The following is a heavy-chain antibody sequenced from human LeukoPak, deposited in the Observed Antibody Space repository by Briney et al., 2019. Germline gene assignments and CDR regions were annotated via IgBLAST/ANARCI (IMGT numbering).Heavy chain of an antibody. J-gene: IGHJ4*02. D-gene: IGHD3-22*01. CDR1: GFTFSSYW. CDR3: ARERSGSSGYYSAIDS. Sequence: GSLRLSCVASGFTFSSYWMHWVRQPPGNGLVWVSRIGSDGSTTTYADSVKGRFTISRDNAKNTLYLQMNSLRAEDTAVYYCARERSGSSGYYSAIDSWGQGTLVTVSS. CDR2: IGSDGSTT. V-gene: IGHV3-74*01.